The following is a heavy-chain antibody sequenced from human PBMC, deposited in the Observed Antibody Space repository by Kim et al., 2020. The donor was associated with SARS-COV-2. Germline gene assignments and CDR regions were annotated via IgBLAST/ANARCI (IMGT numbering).Heavy chain of an antibody. CDR3: AGARTSNSWFSLNYYYYGMDV. D-gene: IGHD6-13*01. J-gene: IGHJ6*02. CDR2: ISSSSSYI. V-gene: IGHV3-21*01. CDR1: GFTFSSYS. Sequence: GGSLRLSCAASGFTFSSYSMNWVRQAPGKGLEWVSSISSSSSYIYYADSVKGRFTISRDNAKNSLYLQMNSLRAEDTAVYYCAGARTSNSWFSLNYYYYGMDVWGQGTTVTVSS.